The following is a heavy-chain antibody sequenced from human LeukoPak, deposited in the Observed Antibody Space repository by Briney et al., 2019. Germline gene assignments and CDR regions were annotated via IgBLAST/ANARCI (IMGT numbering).Heavy chain of an antibody. V-gene: IGHV3-23*01. J-gene: IGHJ4*02. D-gene: IGHD2-8*02. CDR2: IFPSGGEI. CDR1: GFTFSNFA. Sequence: GGSLRLSCEASGFTFSNFAMIWVRQPPGKGLEWVSSIFPSGGEIHYADSVRGRFTISRDNSKSTLSLQMNSLRAEDTAIYYCATYRQVLLPFESWGQGTLVTVSS. CDR3: ATYRQVLLPFES.